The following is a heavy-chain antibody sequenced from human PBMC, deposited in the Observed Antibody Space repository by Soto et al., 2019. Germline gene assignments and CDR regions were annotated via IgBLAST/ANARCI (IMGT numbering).Heavy chain of an antibody. Sequence: QVQLVESGGGVVQPGRSLRLSCAASGFTFSSYGMHWVRQAPGKGLEWVAVIWYDGSNKYYADSVKGRFTISRDNYKNTLDLQVNSLRAEDTGVYYCATTGSSGWLDYWGQGTLVTVSS. D-gene: IGHD6-19*01. CDR1: GFTFSSYG. CDR2: IWYDGSNK. J-gene: IGHJ4*02. V-gene: IGHV3-33*01. CDR3: ATTGSSGWLDY.